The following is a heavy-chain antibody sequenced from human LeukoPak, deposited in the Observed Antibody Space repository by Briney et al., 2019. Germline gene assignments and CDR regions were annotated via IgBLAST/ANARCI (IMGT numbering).Heavy chain of an antibody. CDR3: ARDGENYGDYYYYYYMDV. Sequence: ASVKVSCKASGYTFTGYYMHWVRQAPGQGLEWMGWINPNSGGTNYAQKFQGRVTMTRDTSINTAYMELSRLRSDDTAVYYCARDGENYGDYYYYYYMDVWGKGTTVTISS. D-gene: IGHD4-17*01. CDR2: INPNSGGT. CDR1: GYTFTGYY. J-gene: IGHJ6*03. V-gene: IGHV1-2*02.